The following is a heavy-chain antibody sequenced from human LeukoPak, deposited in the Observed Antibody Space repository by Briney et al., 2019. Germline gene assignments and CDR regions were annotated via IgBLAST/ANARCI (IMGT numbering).Heavy chain of an antibody. V-gene: IGHV3-23*01. J-gene: IGHJ3*02. D-gene: IGHD2-2*01. CDR1: GFTLRNNI. Sequence: GGSLRLSRTASGFTLRNNIMTRVRQAPGQGLEWVSSLSFIDDSTYYADSVKGRFTISRDTSKNTLFLQMDSLRAEDTGVYYYGREGYTSGYAGAFDTWGQGTMVTVSS. CDR2: LSFIDDST. CDR3: GREGYTSGYAGAFDT.